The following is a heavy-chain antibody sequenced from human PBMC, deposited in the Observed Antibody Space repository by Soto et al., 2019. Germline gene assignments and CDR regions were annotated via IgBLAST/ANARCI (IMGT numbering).Heavy chain of an antibody. D-gene: IGHD3-10*01. CDR2: ISAYNGNT. V-gene: IGHV1-18*01. J-gene: IGHJ4*02. CDR3: ARVSSYVGETRIEGNDY. CDR1: GYTFTSYG. Sequence: QVQLVQSGAEVKKPGASVKVSCKASGYTFTSYGISWVRQAPGQGLEWMGWISAYNGNTNYAQKLQGRVTMTTDTSTSTGYMELRSLRSDDTAVYYCARVSSYVGETRIEGNDYWGQGTLVTVSS.